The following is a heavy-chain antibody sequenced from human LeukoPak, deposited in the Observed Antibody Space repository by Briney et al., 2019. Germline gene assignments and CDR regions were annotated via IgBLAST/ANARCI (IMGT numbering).Heavy chain of an antibody. D-gene: IGHD3-16*01. V-gene: IGHV3-23*01. CDR2: ISGSGGST. CDR1: GFTFSSYA. J-gene: IGHJ4*02. Sequence: PGGSLRLSCAPSGFTFSSYAMSWVRQAPGKGLEWVSAISGSGGSTYYVDSVKGRFTISRDNSKNTLYLQMNSLRAEDTAVYYCAKERFGDPTGDYWGQGTLVTVSS. CDR3: AKERFGDPTGDY.